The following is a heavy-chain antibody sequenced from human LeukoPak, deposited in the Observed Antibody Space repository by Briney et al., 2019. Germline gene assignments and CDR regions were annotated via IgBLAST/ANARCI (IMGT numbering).Heavy chain of an antibody. Sequence: SETLSLTCAVYGGSFSGYYWSWIRQPPGKGLEWIGEINHSGSTNYSPSLKSRVTISVDTSKNQFSLKLSSVTAADTAVYYCASPAGYSGYRKPFDYWGQGTLVTVSS. D-gene: IGHD5-12*01. CDR3: ASPAGYSGYRKPFDY. J-gene: IGHJ4*02. V-gene: IGHV4-34*01. CDR2: INHSGST. CDR1: GGSFSGYY.